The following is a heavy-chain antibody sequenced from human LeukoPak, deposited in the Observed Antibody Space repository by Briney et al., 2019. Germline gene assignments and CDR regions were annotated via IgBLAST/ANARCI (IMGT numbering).Heavy chain of an antibody. CDR3: AREYDSRARFDS. D-gene: IGHD2-21*02. Sequence: GGSLRLSCAVSGVSFISHTMLWVRQAPGKGLEWISYIGYSGSPIYYADSVKGRFGISRDDAKTSLYLHMNSLRAEHTAIYYCAREYDSRARFDSWGQGILVTVSS. V-gene: IGHV3-48*01. CDR1: GVSFISHT. CDR2: IGYSGSPI. J-gene: IGHJ4*02.